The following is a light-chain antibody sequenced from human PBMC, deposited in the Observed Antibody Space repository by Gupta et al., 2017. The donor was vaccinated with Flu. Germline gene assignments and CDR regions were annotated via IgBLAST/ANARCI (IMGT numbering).Light chain of an antibody. V-gene: IGKV3-20*01. CDR3: QQYGSSPPWT. CDR1: QTISSSY. CDR2: GAS. J-gene: IGKJ1*01. Sequence: PGTLSLSPGEGATLSCRASQTISSSYLAWYQQKPGQAPRLLIYGASSRATGIPDFTLTITRLEPEDFAVYYCQQYGSSPPWTFGQGTKVEIK.